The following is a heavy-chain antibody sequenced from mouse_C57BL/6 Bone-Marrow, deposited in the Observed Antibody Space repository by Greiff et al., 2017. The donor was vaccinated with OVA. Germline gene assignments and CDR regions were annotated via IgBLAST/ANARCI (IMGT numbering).Heavy chain of an antibody. CDR3: ATNWDWYFDV. CDR1: GFTFSSYT. D-gene: IGHD4-1*01. J-gene: IGHJ1*03. Sequence: EVHLVESGGGLVKPGGSLKLSCAASGFTFSSYTMSWVRQTPEKRLEWVATISGGGGNTYYPDSVKGRFTISRDNAKNTLYLQMSSLRSEDTALYYCATNWDWYFDVWGTGTTVTVSS. CDR2: ISGGGGNT. V-gene: IGHV5-9*01.